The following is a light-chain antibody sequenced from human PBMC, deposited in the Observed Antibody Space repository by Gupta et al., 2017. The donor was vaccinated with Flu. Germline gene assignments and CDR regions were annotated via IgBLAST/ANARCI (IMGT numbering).Light chain of an antibody. CDR1: QNVNNNY. CDR2: GAS. J-gene: IGKJ2*01. V-gene: IGKV3-20*01. Sequence: VPLSLSPGDRATLSCRASQNVNNNYLAWYQQKRGQPPRFLIYGASSRATGIPDRFSGSGSGTDFTLTISRLEPEDFGVYYCQQFGSSPYTFGQGTKVEIK. CDR3: QQFGSSPYT.